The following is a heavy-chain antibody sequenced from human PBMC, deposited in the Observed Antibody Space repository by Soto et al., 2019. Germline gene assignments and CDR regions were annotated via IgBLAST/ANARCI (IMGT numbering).Heavy chain of an antibody. J-gene: IGHJ4*02. CDR2: IYYSGST. CDR3: SLVTGRGTFDY. CDR1: GGSISSSSYY. D-gene: IGHD5-18*01. Sequence: QLQLQESGPGLVKPSETLSLTCTVSGGSISSSSYYWGWIRQPPGKGLEWIGSIYYSGSTYYNPSLKSXXTXSXXKPKTQFSLKLSSVTAADTAVYYCSLVTGRGTFDYWGQGTLVTVSS. V-gene: IGHV4-39*01.